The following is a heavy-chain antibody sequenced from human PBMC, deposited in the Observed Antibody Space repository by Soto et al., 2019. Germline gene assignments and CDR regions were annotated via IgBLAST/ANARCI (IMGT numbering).Heavy chain of an antibody. V-gene: IGHV3-30-3*01. Sequence: GGSLRLSCAASGFSFSTYAIHWVRQAPGKGLEWVAVISYDGSNKYYTDSVKGRFTISRDNSKNTLYLQMNSLRTEDTAVYYCARDFGWLGSDFWGQGTLVTV. D-gene: IGHD3-22*01. CDR2: ISYDGSNK. J-gene: IGHJ4*02. CDR3: ARDFGWLGSDF. CDR1: GFSFSTYA.